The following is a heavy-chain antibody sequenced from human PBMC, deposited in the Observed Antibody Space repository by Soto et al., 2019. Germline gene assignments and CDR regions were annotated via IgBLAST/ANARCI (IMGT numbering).Heavy chain of an antibody. Sequence: EVQLVESGGGLFQPGGSLRLSCAASGFTLSNYDINWVRQAPGKGPEWISHISSSGGIIYYADSVKGRFTISRDNAKNSLYLQMNSLRGEDTAVYYCAREGSVSSSDYYAYYYGMDVWGQGTTVTVSS. CDR3: AREGSVSSSDYYAYYYGMDV. D-gene: IGHD3-10*01. J-gene: IGHJ6*02. CDR2: ISSSGGII. CDR1: GFTLSNYD. V-gene: IGHV3-48*03.